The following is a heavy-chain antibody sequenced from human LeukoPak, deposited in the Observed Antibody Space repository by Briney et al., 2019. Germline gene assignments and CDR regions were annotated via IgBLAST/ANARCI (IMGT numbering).Heavy chain of an antibody. CDR3: ARGVAAAGTGWFDP. J-gene: IGHJ5*02. D-gene: IGHD6-13*01. Sequence: GGSLRLSCAASGFTFRDYYMSWIRQAPGKGLEWVSYISTSGSPVYYADSVKGRFTTSRDNAKNSLYLQMNSLRDEDTAVYYCARGVAAAGTGWFDPWGQGTLVTVSS. V-gene: IGHV3-11*01. CDR2: ISTSGSPV. CDR1: GFTFRDYY.